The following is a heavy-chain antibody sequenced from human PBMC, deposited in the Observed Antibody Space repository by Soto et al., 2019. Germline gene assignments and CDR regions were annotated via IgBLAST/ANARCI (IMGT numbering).Heavy chain of an antibody. CDR2: IRSKAYGGTT. CDR3: TRDLPPNTIFGLWVLDYYYGMDV. V-gene: IGHV3-49*04. Sequence: PGGSLRLSCTASGFTFGDYAMSWVRQAPGKGLEWVGFIRSKAYGGTTEYAASVKGRFTISRDDSKSIAYLQMNSLKTEDTAVYYCTRDLPPNTIFGLWVLDYYYGMDVWGQGTTVTVSS. J-gene: IGHJ6*02. CDR1: GFTFGDYA. D-gene: IGHD3-3*01.